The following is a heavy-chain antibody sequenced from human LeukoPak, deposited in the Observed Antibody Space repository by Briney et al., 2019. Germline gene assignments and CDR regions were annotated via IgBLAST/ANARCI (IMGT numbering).Heavy chain of an antibody. CDR2: ISGSGGST. Sequence: PGGSLRLSCAASGFTFSSYAMSWVRQAPGKGLEWVPAISGSGGSTYYADSVKGRFTISRDNSKNTLYLQMNSLRAEDTAVYYCAKGTYYDFWSGATDYWGQGTLVTVSS. CDR3: AKGTYYDFWSGATDY. V-gene: IGHV3-23*01. D-gene: IGHD3-3*01. CDR1: GFTFSSYA. J-gene: IGHJ4*02.